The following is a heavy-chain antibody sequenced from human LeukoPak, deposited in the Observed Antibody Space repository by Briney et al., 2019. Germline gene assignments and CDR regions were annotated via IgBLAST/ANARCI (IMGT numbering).Heavy chain of an antibody. CDR1: GGSTSSDY. Sequence: SETLSLTCTVSGGSTSSDYWSWIRQSPGKGLEWVGYVYNSGDTGKNPSLKSRVTILLDTSKNQCSLKLTSVSAADTAVYYCARIKLGAYFDLWGRGTLVTVSS. CDR2: VYNSGDT. V-gene: IGHV4-59*08. D-gene: IGHD3-16*01. CDR3: ARIKLGAYFDL. J-gene: IGHJ2*01.